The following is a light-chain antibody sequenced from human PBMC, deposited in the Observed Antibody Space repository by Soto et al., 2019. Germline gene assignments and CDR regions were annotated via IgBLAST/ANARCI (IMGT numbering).Light chain of an antibody. CDR1: QSVSYTF. CDR3: QQYGTSPLT. V-gene: IGKV3-20*01. Sequence: EIVLTQSPGTLSLSPGERATLSCRASQSVSYTFLAWYQQKPGQAPRLLIHDAFRRATGIPDRFSGSGSGTDFSLTISTLEPEDSAMYYCQQYGTSPLTFGGGTKVEIK. J-gene: IGKJ4*01. CDR2: DAF.